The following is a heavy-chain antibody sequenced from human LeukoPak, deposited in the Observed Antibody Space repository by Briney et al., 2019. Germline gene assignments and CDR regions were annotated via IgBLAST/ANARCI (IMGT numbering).Heavy chain of an antibody. CDR1: GFTFSSYA. J-gene: IGHJ4*02. Sequence: PGGSLRLSCAASGFTFSSYAMSWVRQAPGKGLEWVSAISGSGGSTYYADSVKGRFTISRGNSKNTLYLQMNSLRAEDTAVYYCAKAGGYSYGRYFDYWGQGTLVTVSS. D-gene: IGHD5-18*01. V-gene: IGHV3-23*01. CDR2: ISGSGGST. CDR3: AKAGGYSYGRYFDY.